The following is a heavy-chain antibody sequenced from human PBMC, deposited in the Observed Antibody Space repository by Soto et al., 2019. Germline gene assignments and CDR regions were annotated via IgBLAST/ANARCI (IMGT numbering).Heavy chain of an antibody. CDR1: GGSISSYY. Sequence: SETLSLTCTVPGGSISSYYWSWIRQPPGKGLEWIGYIYYSGSTNYNPSLKSRVTISVDTSKNQFSLKLSSVTAADTAVYYCARLPPGIAVGFDYWGQGTLVTVS. CDR3: ARLPPGIAVGFDY. V-gene: IGHV4-59*01. D-gene: IGHD6-19*01. CDR2: IYYSGST. J-gene: IGHJ4*02.